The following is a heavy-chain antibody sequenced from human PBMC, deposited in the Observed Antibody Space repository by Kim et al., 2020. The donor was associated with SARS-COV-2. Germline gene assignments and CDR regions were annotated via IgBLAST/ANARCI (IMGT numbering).Heavy chain of an antibody. D-gene: IGHD6-19*01. CDR3: AKGGGIAVAGTFRY. J-gene: IGHJ4*02. V-gene: IGHV3-23*01. Sequence: ADSVKGRFIVSRDNSKNTLYLQRNSLGAEDTAVYYCAKGGGIAVAGTFRYWGQGTLGTVSS.